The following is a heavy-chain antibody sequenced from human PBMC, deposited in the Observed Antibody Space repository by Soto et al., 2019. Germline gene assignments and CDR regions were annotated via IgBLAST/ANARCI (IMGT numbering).Heavy chain of an antibody. D-gene: IGHD3-22*01. Sequence: SETLSLTCTVSGGSISSYYWSWIRQPPGKGLEWIGYIYYSGSTNYNPSLKSRVTISVDTSKNQFSLKLSSVTAADTVVYYCARHRYYYDSSGSRVYYFDYWGQETLVTVSS. V-gene: IGHV4-59*08. CDR2: IYYSGST. CDR3: ARHRYYYDSSGSRVYYFDY. J-gene: IGHJ4*02. CDR1: GGSISSYY.